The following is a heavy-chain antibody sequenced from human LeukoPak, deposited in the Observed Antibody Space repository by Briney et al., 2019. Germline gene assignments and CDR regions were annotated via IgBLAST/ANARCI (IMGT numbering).Heavy chain of an antibody. CDR1: GGSFSAYY. CDR2: INHSGST. Sequence: SETLSLTCAVYGGSFSAYYWSWIPQPPGKGLEWIGEINHSGSTNYNPSLKSRVTISVETSKNQFSLRLSSVTAADTAVYYCARGRWIAAAGSYFYYGMDVWGQGTTVTVSS. J-gene: IGHJ6*02. CDR3: ARGRWIAAAGSYFYYGMDV. D-gene: IGHD6-13*01. V-gene: IGHV4-34*01.